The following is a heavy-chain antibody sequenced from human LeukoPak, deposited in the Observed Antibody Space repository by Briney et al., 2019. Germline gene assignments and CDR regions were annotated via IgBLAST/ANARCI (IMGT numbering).Heavy chain of an antibody. CDR1: GYTFTSYG. CDR2: ISAYNGNT. V-gene: IGHV1-18*01. CDR3: ARVPSHIVVVPAASWWFDP. Sequence: ASVKVSCKASGYTFTSYGISWVRQAPGQGLEWMGWISAYNGNTNYAQKLQGRVTMTTDTSTSTAYMELRSLRSDDTAVYYCARVPSHIVVVPAASWWFDPWGQGTLVTFSS. J-gene: IGHJ5*02. D-gene: IGHD2-2*01.